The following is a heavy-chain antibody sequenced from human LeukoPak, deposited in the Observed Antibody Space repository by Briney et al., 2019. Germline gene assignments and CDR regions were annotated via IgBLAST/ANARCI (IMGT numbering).Heavy chain of an antibody. CDR3: ARESVEMATIGVEFDP. CDR2: IYYSGST. CDR1: GGSISSGGYY. Sequence: SETLSLTCTVSGGSISSGGYYWSWIRQPPGKGLEWIGSIYYSGSTYYNPSLKSRVTISVDTSKNQFSLKLSSVTSADTAGYYCARESVEMATIGVEFDPWAQGTLVTVSS. J-gene: IGHJ5*02. V-gene: IGHV4-39*07. D-gene: IGHD5-24*01.